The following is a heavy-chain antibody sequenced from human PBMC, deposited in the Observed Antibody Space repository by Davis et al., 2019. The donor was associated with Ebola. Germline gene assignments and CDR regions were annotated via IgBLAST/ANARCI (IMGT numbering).Heavy chain of an antibody. V-gene: IGHV3-23*01. Sequence: GESLKISCAASGFTFSSYGMHWVRQAPGKGLEWVSAISGSGGTIYYADSVKGRFTISRDNSKNTLYLQMNSLRAEDTAVYYCARETSITMIVVVIPHSYFDYWGQGTLVTVSS. CDR1: GFTFSSYG. CDR3: ARETSITMIVVVIPHSYFDY. D-gene: IGHD3-22*01. J-gene: IGHJ4*02. CDR2: ISGSGGTI.